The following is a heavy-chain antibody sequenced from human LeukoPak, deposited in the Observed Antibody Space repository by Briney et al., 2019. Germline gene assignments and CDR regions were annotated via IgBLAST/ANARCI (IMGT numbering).Heavy chain of an antibody. CDR2: INPNSGGT. CDR1: GYTFTGYY. J-gene: IGHJ4*02. Sequence: ASVKVSCRASGYTFTGYYMHWVRQAPGQGLEWMGRINPNSGGTNYAQKFQGRVTMTRDTSISTAYMELSRLRPDDTAVYYCARGAYYYDSSGYYIDYWGQGTLVTVSS. CDR3: ARGAYYYDSSGYYIDY. V-gene: IGHV1-2*06. D-gene: IGHD3-22*01.